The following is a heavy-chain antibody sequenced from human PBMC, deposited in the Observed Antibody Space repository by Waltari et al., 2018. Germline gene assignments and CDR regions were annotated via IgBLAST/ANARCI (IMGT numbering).Heavy chain of an antibody. CDR1: GYTFMDYY. J-gene: IGHJ5*02. Sequence: QVQLVQSGAEVKKPGASVKVSCKASGYTFMDYYIHWVRQAPGQGLEWMGWINPNTGGTTYTQMFQGRVTMTRDTSISTAYMELNRLRSDDTAVYFCARDPTHYESGGYLVDWFDPWGQGTQVTVSS. V-gene: IGHV1-2*02. CDR2: INPNTGGT. CDR3: ARDPTHYESGGYLVDWFDP. D-gene: IGHD3-22*01.